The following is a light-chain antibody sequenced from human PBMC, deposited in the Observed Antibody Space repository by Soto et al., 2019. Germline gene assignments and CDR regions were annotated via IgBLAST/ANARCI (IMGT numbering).Light chain of an antibody. J-gene: IGKJ2*01. CDR3: MQGPHWPPRT. Sequence: DVVLTQSPLSLPIILGQPASISCRSSQSLVYSDGNAYLNWFHQRPGQSPRRLIYKASKRDSGXPXRXXGSGSGTDLTLKLSGVEAEDVGVYYFMQGPHWPPRTFGQGTKLEIK. V-gene: IGKV2-30*01. CDR1: QSLVYSDGNAY. CDR2: KAS.